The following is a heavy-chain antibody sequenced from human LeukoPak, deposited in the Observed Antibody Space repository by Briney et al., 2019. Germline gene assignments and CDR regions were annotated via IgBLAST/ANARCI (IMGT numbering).Heavy chain of an antibody. J-gene: IGHJ4*02. D-gene: IGHD4-23*01. CDR1: GFTFSSYV. V-gene: IGHV3-33*01. CDR2: ISSDGSNK. Sequence: PGGSLRLSCAASGFTFSSYVMHWVRQAPGKGLEWVAFISSDGSNKYYADSVKGRFTISRDYSKNTLYLQMNSLRVEDTAVYYCARSYGGATFDYWGQGTLVTVSS. CDR3: ARSYGGATFDY.